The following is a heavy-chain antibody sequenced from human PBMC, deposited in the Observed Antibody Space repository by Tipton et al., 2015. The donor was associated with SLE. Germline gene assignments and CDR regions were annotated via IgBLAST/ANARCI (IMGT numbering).Heavy chain of an antibody. CDR3: ATYSGHPTGPFDI. J-gene: IGHJ3*02. Sequence: TLSLTCTVSGGPISSFYWNWIRQPPGKGLEWIAYIYYSGNTNYNPSLRSRLSISIDTSKNQFSLRLTSVTAADTAVYFCATYSGHPTGPFDIWGQGTVVAVSS. D-gene: IGHD5-12*01. CDR1: GGPISSFY. V-gene: IGHV4-59*03. CDR2: IYYSGNT.